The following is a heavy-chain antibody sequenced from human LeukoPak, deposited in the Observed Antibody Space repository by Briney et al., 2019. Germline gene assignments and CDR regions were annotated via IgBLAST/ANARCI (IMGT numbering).Heavy chain of an antibody. J-gene: IGHJ3*02. Sequence: PSETLSLTCTVSGGSISSYYWSWIRQPPGKGLEWIGYIYYSGSTNYNPSLKSRVTISVDTSKNQFSLKLSSVTAADTAVYYRARGHNWNSFDAFDIWGQGTMVTVSS. V-gene: IGHV4-59*01. CDR2: IYYSGST. CDR1: GGSISSYY. D-gene: IGHD1-7*01. CDR3: ARGHNWNSFDAFDI.